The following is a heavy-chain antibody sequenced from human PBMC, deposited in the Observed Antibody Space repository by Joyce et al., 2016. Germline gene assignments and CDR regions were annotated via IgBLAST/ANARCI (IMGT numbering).Heavy chain of an antibody. J-gene: IGHJ3*02. CDR1: GFTFTSFA. CDR3: AKDQDPYYGSGKNAFDI. D-gene: IGHD3-10*01. CDR2: ISHSGGST. V-gene: IGHV3-23*01. Sequence: EVQVLESWGGLVQPGGCLRLYCAAPGFTFTSFAMSWVRHAAGKGVEAVSGISHSGGSTYYADSAKGRFTISRDNSKDALYLQMNSLRAEYTAVYYCAKDQDPYYGSGKNAFDIWAQGTMVTVSS.